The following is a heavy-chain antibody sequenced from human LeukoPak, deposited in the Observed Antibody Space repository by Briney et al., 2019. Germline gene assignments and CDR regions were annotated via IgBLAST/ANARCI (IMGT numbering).Heavy chain of an antibody. J-gene: IGHJ4*02. CDR2: IYYSGST. CDR3: AVRQLWLLSVIH. CDR1: GGSFSGYY. Sequence: SETLSLTCAVYGGSFSGYYWGWIRQPPGKGLEWIGSIYYSGSTYYNPSLKSRVTISVDTSKNQFSLKLSSVTAADTAVYYCAVRQLWLLSVIHWGQGTLVTVSS. V-gene: IGHV4-39*01. D-gene: IGHD5-18*01.